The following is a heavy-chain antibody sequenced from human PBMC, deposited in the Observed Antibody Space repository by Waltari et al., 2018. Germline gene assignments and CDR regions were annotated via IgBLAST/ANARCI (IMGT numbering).Heavy chain of an antibody. CDR3: AREQQLVTDDVRDDY. J-gene: IGHJ4*02. CDR1: GGSISSSSYY. Sequence: QLQLQESGPGLVKPSETLSLTCTVSGGSISSSSYYWGWIRQPPGKGLEWIGSIYYSGSTYYNPSLKGRVTISVDTSKNQCSLKLSSVTAADTAVYYCAREQQLVTDDVRDDYWGQGTLVTVSS. V-gene: IGHV4-39*07. D-gene: IGHD6-13*01. CDR2: IYYSGST.